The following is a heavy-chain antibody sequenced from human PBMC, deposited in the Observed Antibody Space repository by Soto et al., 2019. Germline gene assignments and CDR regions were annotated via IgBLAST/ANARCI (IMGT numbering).Heavy chain of an antibody. D-gene: IGHD3-22*01. CDR2: VYSGGTT. CDR1: GFAVSNNY. J-gene: IGHJ4*02. CDR3: ARAGSPFDSDSSGYWGFDH. Sequence: GGSLRLSCVASGFAVSNNYMNWVRQAPGKGLEWVSVVYSGGTTYYADSVRGRFTVSRDDSKNTLFPQMSSLRAEDTAVYYCARAGSPFDSDSSGYWGFDHWGQGTLVT. V-gene: IGHV3-53*01.